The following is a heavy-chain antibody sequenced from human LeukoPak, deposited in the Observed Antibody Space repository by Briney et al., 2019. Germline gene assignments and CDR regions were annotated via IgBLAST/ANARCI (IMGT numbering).Heavy chain of an antibody. D-gene: IGHD5/OR15-5a*01. CDR2: ISSGSTNT. CDR1: GFTFSDYY. Sequence: TGGSLRLSCAASGFTFSDYYMNWIRQAPGRGLEWLSSISSGSTNTHYEDSVRGRFTISRDNAKNSLYLQMNSLRAEDTAVYYCARGGRTVAMSTSWGQGTLVTVSS. J-gene: IGHJ5*02. CDR3: ARGGRTVAMSTS. V-gene: IGHV3-11*05.